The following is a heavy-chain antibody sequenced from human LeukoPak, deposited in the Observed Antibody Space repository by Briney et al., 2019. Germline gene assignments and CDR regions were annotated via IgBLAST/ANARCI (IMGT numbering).Heavy chain of an antibody. CDR3: ARLDYGDWGY. J-gene: IGHJ4*02. Sequence: GRSLRLSCAASGFTFDDYAMHWVRQAPGKGLEWVSGISSSSSYIYYADSVKGRFTISRDNAKNSLYLQMNSLRAEDTAVYYCARLDYGDWGYWGQGTLVTVSS. V-gene: IGHV3-21*01. D-gene: IGHD4-17*01. CDR2: ISSSSSYI. CDR1: GFTFDDYA.